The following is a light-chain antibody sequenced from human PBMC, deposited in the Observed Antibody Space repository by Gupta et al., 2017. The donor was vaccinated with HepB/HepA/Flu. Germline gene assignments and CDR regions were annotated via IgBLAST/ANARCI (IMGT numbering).Light chain of an antibody. V-gene: IGKV1-12*01. J-gene: IGKJ5*01. CDR1: QGISSW. CDR3: QQEYSFPLT. CDR2: TAS. Sequence: DIQMTQSPSSVSASVGDRVTITCRASQGISSWLACYQEKPGKAPTLLIHTASKVQSGVPSRFSGSGSGTXFTLTIXSRPPEDFATYCCQQEYSFPLTFGXGTRVEVK.